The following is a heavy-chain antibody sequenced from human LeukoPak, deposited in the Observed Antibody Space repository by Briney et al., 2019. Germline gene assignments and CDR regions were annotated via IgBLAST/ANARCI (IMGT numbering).Heavy chain of an antibody. V-gene: IGHV4-34*01. D-gene: IGHD3-9*01. CDR3: ARGRGGRYYDILTGYYPDYYFDY. Sequence: YNPSLKSRVTISVDTSKNQFSLKLSSVTAADTAVYYCARGRGGRYYDILTGYYPDYYFDYWGQGTLVTVSS. J-gene: IGHJ4*02.